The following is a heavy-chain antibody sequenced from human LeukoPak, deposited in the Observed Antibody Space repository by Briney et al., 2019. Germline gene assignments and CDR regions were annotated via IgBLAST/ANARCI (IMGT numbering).Heavy chain of an antibody. Sequence: PSETLSLTCPVSGGSISSSSYYWGWIRQPPGKGLEWIGSIYYSGSTYYNPSLKSRVTISVDTSKNQFSLKLSSVTAADTAVYYCASLRGAMIVVVITWGQGTLVTVSS. J-gene: IGHJ5*02. CDR1: GGSISSSSYY. CDR2: IYYSGST. V-gene: IGHV4-39*01. D-gene: IGHD3-22*01. CDR3: ASLRGAMIVVVIT.